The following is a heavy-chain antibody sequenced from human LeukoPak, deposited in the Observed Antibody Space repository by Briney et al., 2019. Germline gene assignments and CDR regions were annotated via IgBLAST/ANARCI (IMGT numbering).Heavy chain of an antibody. CDR2: IYTSGST. D-gene: IGHD3-10*01. CDR1: GGSISSYY. J-gene: IGHJ4*02. V-gene: IGHV4-4*07. Sequence: SETLSLTCTVSGGSISSYYWSRIRQPAGKGLEWIGRIYTSGSTNYNPSLKSRVTMSVDTSKNQFSLKLSSVTAADTAVYYCARAPSAGSYSFYYFDYWGQGTLVTVSS. CDR3: ARAPSAGSYSFYYFDY.